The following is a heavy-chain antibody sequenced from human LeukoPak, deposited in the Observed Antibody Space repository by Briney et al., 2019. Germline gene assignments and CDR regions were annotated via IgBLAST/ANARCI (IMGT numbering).Heavy chain of an antibody. CDR2: ISAYNGNT. J-gene: IGHJ6*02. CDR3: ARENRITMVRGVIGYYYYYYGMDV. V-gene: IGHV1-18*01. CDR1: GYTFTSYG. Sequence: ASVKVSCKASGYTFTSYGISWVRQAPGQGLEWMGWISAYNGNTNYGQKLQGRVTMTTDTSTSTAYMELRSLRSDDTAVYYCARENRITMVRGVIGYYYYYYGMDVWGQGTTVTVSS. D-gene: IGHD3-10*01.